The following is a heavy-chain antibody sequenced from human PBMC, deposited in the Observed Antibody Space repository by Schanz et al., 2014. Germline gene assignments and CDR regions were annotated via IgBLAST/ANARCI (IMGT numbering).Heavy chain of an antibody. CDR1: GGTFSSFA. J-gene: IGHJ6*02. V-gene: IGHV1-69*04. Sequence: QVQLVQSGAEVKKPGSSVKVSCKASGGTFSSFAIFWVRQAPGQGLEWMGTIIPILDITNYAQKFQGRVTSTADKSTSTAYMELSNLRSEDTAVYYCARENKEYDSILNKFFHYGLDLWGQGTTVTVSS. D-gene: IGHD3-22*01. CDR2: IIPILDIT. CDR3: ARENKEYDSILNKFFHYGLDL.